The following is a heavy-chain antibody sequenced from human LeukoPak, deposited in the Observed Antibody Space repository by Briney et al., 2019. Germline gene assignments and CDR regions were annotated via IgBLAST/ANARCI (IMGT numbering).Heavy chain of an antibody. J-gene: IGHJ4*02. D-gene: IGHD3-22*01. CDR1: GFTFSSYA. CDR3: ARDGDYYDSSGRAGFDY. Sequence: PGGSLRLSCAASGFTFSSYAMHWVRQAPGKGLEWVAVISYDGSNKYYADSVKGRFTISRDNSKNTLYLQMNSLRAEDTAVYYCARDGDYYDSSGRAGFDYWGQGTLVTVSS. CDR2: ISYDGSNK. V-gene: IGHV3-30-3*01.